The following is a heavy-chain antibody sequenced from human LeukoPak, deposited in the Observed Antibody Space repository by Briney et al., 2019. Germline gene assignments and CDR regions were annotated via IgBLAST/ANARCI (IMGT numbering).Heavy chain of an antibody. CDR3: ARDGPLAYYYGSGSYPNYYYMDV. CDR2: IIPIFGTA. D-gene: IGHD3-10*01. V-gene: IGHV1-69*13. J-gene: IGHJ6*03. CDR1: GGTFSNYA. Sequence: ASVKVSCKASGGTFSNYAISWVRQAPGRGLEWMGGIIPIFGTAHYAQNFQGRVTITADESTSTAYMEPSSLRSEDTAVYYCARDGPLAYYYGSGSYPNYYYMDVWGKGTTVTVSS.